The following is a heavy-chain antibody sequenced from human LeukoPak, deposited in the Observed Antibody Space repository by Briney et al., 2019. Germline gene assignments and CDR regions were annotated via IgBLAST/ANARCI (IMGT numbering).Heavy chain of an antibody. Sequence: PGGSLRLSCAASGFTFSSYSMNWVRQAPGKGLEWVSSITSSSSYIYYADSVKGRFTISRDNAKNSLYLQMNSLRAEDTAVYYCARVGYSGSYPGPFDYWGQGTLVTVSS. V-gene: IGHV3-21*01. CDR2: ITSSSSYI. CDR1: GFTFSSYS. D-gene: IGHD1-26*01. CDR3: ARVGYSGSYPGPFDY. J-gene: IGHJ4*02.